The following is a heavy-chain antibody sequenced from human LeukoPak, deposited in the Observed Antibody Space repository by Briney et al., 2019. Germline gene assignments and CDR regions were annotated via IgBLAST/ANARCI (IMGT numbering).Heavy chain of an antibody. CDR1: GFTFSSYG. CDR3: ARDRDYYDSSGYHTDAFDI. J-gene: IGHJ3*02. V-gene: IGHV3-33*01. Sequence: GSLRLSCAASGFTFSSYGMHWVRQAPGKELGWVAVIWYDGSNKYYADSVKGRFTISRDNSKNTLYLQMNSLRAGDTAVYHCARDRDYYDSSGYHTDAFDIWGQGTMVTVSS. D-gene: IGHD3-22*01. CDR2: IWYDGSNK.